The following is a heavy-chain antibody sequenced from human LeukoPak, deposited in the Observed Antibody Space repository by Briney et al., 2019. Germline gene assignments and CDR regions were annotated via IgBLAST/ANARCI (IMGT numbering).Heavy chain of an antibody. CDR3: ARGRYMDV. CDR1: GFTFSSHW. Sequence: GGSLRLSCAASGFTFSSHWMSWVRQAPGKGLEWVANIKQDGSEKYYVDSVKGRFTISRDNAKNSLYLQMNSLRAEDTAVYYCARGRYMDVWGKGTTVTISS. CDR2: IKQDGSEK. V-gene: IGHV3-7*04. J-gene: IGHJ6*03.